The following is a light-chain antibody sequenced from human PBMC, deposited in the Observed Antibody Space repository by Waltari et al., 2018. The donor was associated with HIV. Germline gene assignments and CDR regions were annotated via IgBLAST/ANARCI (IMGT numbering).Light chain of an antibody. CDR1: NSDVGAYDY. CDR2: EVS. Sequence: QSALTQPASVSGSPGQSITISCTGTNSDVGAYDYVSWYQHHPGKAPKLIISEVSNRPSGVSDRFSGSKSGNTASLTISGLQAEDEADYYCSSFTTSITLLFATGTKVTVL. J-gene: IGLJ1*01. CDR3: SSFTTSITLL. V-gene: IGLV2-14*01.